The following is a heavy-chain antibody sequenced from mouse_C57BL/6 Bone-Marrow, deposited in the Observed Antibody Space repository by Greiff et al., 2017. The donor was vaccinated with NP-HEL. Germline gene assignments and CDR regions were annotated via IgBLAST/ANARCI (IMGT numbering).Heavy chain of an antibody. CDR2: LDPNSGGT. D-gene: IGHD1-1*01. Sequence: QVQLQQSGAELVKPGASVKLSCKASGYTFTSYWMHWVKQRPGRGLEWIGRLDPNSGGTTYNEKLQSKATLTVAKPSSTADMQLSSLTSEDSAVYYCARESSSYDYWYFDVWGTGTTVTVSS. J-gene: IGHJ1*03. V-gene: IGHV1-72*01. CDR1: GYTFTSYW. CDR3: ARESSSYDYWYFDV.